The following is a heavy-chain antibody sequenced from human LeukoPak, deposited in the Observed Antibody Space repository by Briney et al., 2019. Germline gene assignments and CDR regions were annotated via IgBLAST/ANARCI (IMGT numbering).Heavy chain of an antibody. CDR1: GGSISSYY. J-gene: IGHJ6*03. V-gene: IGHV4-59*01. Sequence: SETLSLTCTVSGGSISSYYWSWVRQPPGKGLEWIGYIYYSGSTNYNPSLKSRVTISVDTSKNQFSLKLSSVTAADTAVYYCAREGTDQYYYYYMDVWGKGTTVTVSS. CDR3: AREGTDQYYYYYMDV. D-gene: IGHD3-10*01. CDR2: IYYSGST.